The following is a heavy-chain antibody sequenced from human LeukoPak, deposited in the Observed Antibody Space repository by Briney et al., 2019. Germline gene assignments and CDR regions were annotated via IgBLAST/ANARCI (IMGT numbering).Heavy chain of an antibody. J-gene: IGHJ4*02. CDR3: ARDGGGTYQDFDY. CDR2: INCDSGVT. Sequence: ASVKVSCKASGYTFTDSSIHWVRQAPGQGLEWMGWINCDSGVTKYAEKFQGRVSMTRDTSISTAYMDLSRLTSDDTAIYYCARDGGGTYQDFDYWGQGTLVTVSS. D-gene: IGHD1-26*01. CDR1: GYTFTDSS. V-gene: IGHV1-2*02.